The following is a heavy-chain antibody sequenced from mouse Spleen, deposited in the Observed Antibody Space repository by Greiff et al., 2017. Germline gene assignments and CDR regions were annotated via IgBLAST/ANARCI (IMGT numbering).Heavy chain of an antibody. CDR1: GYAFSSYW. CDR3: ARRDYYGSYGWFAY. Sequence: VMLVESGAELVRPGSSVKISCKASGYAFSSYWMNWVKQRPGQGLEWIGQIYPGDGDTNYNGKFKGKATLTVEKSSSTVYLELSRLTSDDSAVDYCARRDYYGSYGWFAYWGQGTLVTVSA. CDR2: IYPGDGDT. J-gene: IGHJ3*01. V-gene: IGHV1-80*01. D-gene: IGHD2-1*01.